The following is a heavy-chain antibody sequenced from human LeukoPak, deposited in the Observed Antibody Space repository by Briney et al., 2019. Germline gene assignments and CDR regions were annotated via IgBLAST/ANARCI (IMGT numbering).Heavy chain of an antibody. D-gene: IGHD6-6*01. J-gene: IGHJ4*02. V-gene: IGHV3-7*01. CDR1: GFTFRTYW. CDR3: ARLIGDRTIYDY. CDR2: INQGGSKT. Sequence: GGPLRLSCGASGFTFRTYWMSGVPEAPGKALEGVASINQGGSKTYYVESVKGRFTISTDNAMNSFFLQMNSLRAEDTAVYYCARLIGDRTIYDYWGQGTLVTVSS.